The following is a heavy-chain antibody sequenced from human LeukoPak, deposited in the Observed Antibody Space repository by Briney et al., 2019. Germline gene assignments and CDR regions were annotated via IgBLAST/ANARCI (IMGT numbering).Heavy chain of an antibody. CDR2: INNDGSGA. CDR3: AVPRIGNYYGMDV. Sequence: GGSLRLSCAASGFTFSSNWMHWVRQAPGKGLVWVSRINNDGSGAIYADSVKGRFTISRDNAKNTQYLQMNSLRAEDTAVYYCAVPRIGNYYGMDVWGQGTMVTVSS. CDR1: GFTFSSNW. V-gene: IGHV3-74*01. J-gene: IGHJ6*02. D-gene: IGHD3-10*01.